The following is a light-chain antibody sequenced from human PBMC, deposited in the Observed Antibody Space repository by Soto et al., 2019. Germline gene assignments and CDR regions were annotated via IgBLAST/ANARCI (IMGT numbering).Light chain of an antibody. CDR1: ESVSSN. Sequence: EIVMTQSPATLSVSPGERATLSCRTSESVSSNLAWYQQKPGQAPGLLIYGASTRATGIPARFSGSGSGTEFTLTISSLQSEDFAVYYCQQRSNPLTFGGGTKVDNK. CDR3: QQRSNPLT. CDR2: GAS. V-gene: IGKV3-15*01. J-gene: IGKJ4*01.